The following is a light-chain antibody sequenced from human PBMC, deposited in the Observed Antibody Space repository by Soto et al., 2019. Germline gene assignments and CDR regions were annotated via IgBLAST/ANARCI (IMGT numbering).Light chain of an antibody. V-gene: IGLV8-61*01. CDR1: SGSVSTTYY. J-gene: IGLJ2*01. CDR2: STN. CDR3: MLYMGGGLVV. Sequence: QTVVPKEPSFSVSPGGTVTLTFGLTSGSVSTTYYPSWYQQTPGQAPRTLIYSTNIRSSGVPDRFSGSILRNKAALTIAGAQADDESDYHCMLYMGGGLVVFGGGTKLTVL.